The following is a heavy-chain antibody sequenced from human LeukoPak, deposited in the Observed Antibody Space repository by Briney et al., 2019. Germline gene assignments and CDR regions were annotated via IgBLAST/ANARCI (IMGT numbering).Heavy chain of an antibody. D-gene: IGHD6-19*01. J-gene: IGHJ4*02. Sequence: GGSLRLSCSASGFMFSPYSMHWVRRAPGKALEYVSGISRDGTSTWYADSVKGRFTIPRDNSKKTLSLQMSSLRPEDTAVYYCARRHASGWYFDYWGQGTLVTVSS. CDR2: ISRDGTST. CDR3: ARRHASGWYFDY. CDR1: GFMFSPYS. V-gene: IGHV3-64D*06.